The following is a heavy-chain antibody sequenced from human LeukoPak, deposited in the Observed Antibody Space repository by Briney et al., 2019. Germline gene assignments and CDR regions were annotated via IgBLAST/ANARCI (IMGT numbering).Heavy chain of an antibody. CDR2: ISWNSGSI. Sequence: GGSLRLSCAASGFTFDDYAMHWVRQAPGKGLEWVSGISWNSGSIGYADSVKGRFTISRDNAKNSLYLQMNSLRAEDMALYYCAKDIGDGVPPPGAFDIWGQGTMVTVSS. CDR3: AKDIGDGVPPPGAFDI. J-gene: IGHJ3*02. V-gene: IGHV3-9*03. D-gene: IGHD2-8*01. CDR1: GFTFDDYA.